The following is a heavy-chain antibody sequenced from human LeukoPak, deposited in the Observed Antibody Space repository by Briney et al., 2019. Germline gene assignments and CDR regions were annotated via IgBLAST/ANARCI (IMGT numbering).Heavy chain of an antibody. J-gene: IGHJ3*02. CDR3: ARDQFYAFDI. Sequence: GGSLRLSCAASGFTFSICSMNWVRQAPGKGLEWVSYISSSSSTSYYADSVKGRFTISRDNAKNSLYLQMNSLSDDDTAVFYCARDQFYAFDIWGQGTLVTVSS. CDR1: GFTFSICS. D-gene: IGHD3-3*01. V-gene: IGHV3-48*02. CDR2: ISSSSSTS.